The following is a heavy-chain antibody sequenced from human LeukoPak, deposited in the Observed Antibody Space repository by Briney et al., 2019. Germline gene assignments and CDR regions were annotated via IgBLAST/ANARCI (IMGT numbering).Heavy chain of an antibody. D-gene: IGHD3-3*01. CDR2: IYTSGST. J-gene: IGHJ3*02. V-gene: IGHV4-4*07. CDR3: ARGRPYDFWRAIPSAVFDI. Sequence: PSETLSLTCNVSGGSISSYYWSWIRQPAGKGLEWIGRIYTSGSTNYNPSLKSRVTMSVDTSKNQFSLKLSSVTAADTAVYYCARGRPYDFWRAIPSAVFDIWGQGTMVTVSS. CDR1: GGSISSYY.